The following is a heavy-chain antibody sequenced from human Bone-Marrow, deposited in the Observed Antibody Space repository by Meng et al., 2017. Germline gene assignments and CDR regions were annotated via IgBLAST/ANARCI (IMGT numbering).Heavy chain of an antibody. CDR3: ARDKDSSGYYEEYYFDY. J-gene: IGHJ4*02. CDR1: GGSISSYY. Sequence: SETLSLTCTVSGGSISSYYWSWIRQPPGKGLEWIGYIYYSGSTNYNPSLKSRVTISVDTSKNQFSLKLSSVTAADTAVYYCARDKDSSGYYEEYYFDYWGQGTLVTVSS. CDR2: IYYSGST. V-gene: IGHV4-59*01. D-gene: IGHD3-22*01.